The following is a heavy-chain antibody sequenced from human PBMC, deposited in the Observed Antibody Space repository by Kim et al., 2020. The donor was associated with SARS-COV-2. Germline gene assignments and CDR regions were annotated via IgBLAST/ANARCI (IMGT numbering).Heavy chain of an antibody. V-gene: IGHV3-21*01. Sequence: GGSLRLSCAASGFTFSSYSMNWVRQAPGKGLEWVSSISSSSSYIYYADSVKGRFTISRDNAKNSLYLQMNSLRAEDTAVYYCARDRDDYVWGSPQDGMDVWGQGTTVTVSS. CDR3: ARDRDDYVWGSPQDGMDV. D-gene: IGHD3-16*01. J-gene: IGHJ6*02. CDR2: ISSSSSYI. CDR1: GFTFSSYS.